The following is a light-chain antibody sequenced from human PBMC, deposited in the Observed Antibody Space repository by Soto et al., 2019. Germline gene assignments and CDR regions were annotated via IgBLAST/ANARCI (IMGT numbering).Light chain of an antibody. J-gene: IGKJ1*01. CDR3: QQYKSPPWT. Sequence: DIQMTQSPPTLSASVGDRVTISCRASESITNWLAWYQHKPGKAPKLLIYKASSLESGVPSRFSGSGSGTEVTLTISSLQPDDFATYYCQQYKSPPWTFGQGTKVEIK. CDR1: ESITNW. V-gene: IGKV1-5*03. CDR2: KAS.